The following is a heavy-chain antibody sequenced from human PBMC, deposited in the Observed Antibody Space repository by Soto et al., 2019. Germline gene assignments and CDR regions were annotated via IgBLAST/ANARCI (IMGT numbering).Heavy chain of an antibody. CDR2: IVVGSGNT. CDR3: AAGYCSGGSCYSHDAFDI. J-gene: IGHJ3*02. CDR1: GFTFTSSA. D-gene: IGHD2-15*01. V-gene: IGHV1-58*01. Sequence: GASVKVSCKASGFTFTSSAVQWVRQARGQRLEWIGWIVVGSGNTNYAQKFQERVTITRDISTSTAYMELSSLRSEDTAVYYCAAGYCSGGSCYSHDAFDIWGQGTMVTVS.